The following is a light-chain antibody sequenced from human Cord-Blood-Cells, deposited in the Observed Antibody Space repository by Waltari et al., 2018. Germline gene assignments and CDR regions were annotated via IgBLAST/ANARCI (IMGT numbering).Light chain of an antibody. CDR2: DVS. CDR1: SSDVGGSNY. CDR3: CSYAGSYKV. V-gene: IGLV2-11*01. J-gene: IGLJ1*01. Sequence: QSALTQPRSVSGSPGQSVTISCTGTSSDVGGSNYVSWYQQHPGKAPKLMIYDVSKRPSGVPDRFSGSKSGNTASLTISELQAEDEADYYCCSYAGSYKVFGTGTKVTVL.